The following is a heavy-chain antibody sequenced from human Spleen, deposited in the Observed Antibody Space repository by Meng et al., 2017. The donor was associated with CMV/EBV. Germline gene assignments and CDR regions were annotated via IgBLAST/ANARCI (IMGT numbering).Heavy chain of an antibody. CDR3: ARDHSSPYYYYGMDV. D-gene: IGHD6-13*01. J-gene: IGHJ6*02. Sequence: GGSLRLSCVASGCTFSTYDMNWVRQAPGKGLEWVSSIGSSSTDIYYADSVKGRFTIYRDNAKNALYLQMNSQSAEDTAVYYCARDHSSPYYYYGMDVWGQGTTVTVSS. CDR1: GCTFSTYD. V-gene: IGHV3-21*01. CDR2: IGSSSTDI.